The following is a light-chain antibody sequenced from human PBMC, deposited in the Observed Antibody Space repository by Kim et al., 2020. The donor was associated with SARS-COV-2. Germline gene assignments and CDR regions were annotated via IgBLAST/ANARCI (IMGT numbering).Light chain of an antibody. CDR3: QAWDSGTVV. Sequence: SYELTQPPSVSVSPGQTASITCSGDKLGDNYACWYQQWPGQSPVVVLYQDNKRPSGIPERFSGSNSGNTATLTISGTQAMDEADYYCQAWDSGTVVFGGGTRLTVL. J-gene: IGLJ3*02. CDR1: KLGDNY. CDR2: QDN. V-gene: IGLV3-1*01.